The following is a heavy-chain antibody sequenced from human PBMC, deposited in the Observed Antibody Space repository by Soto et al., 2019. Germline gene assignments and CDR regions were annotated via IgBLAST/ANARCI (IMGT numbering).Heavy chain of an antibody. Sequence: GGSLRFSCAASGFTFSSYAMSWVRQAPGKGLEWVSAISGSGGSTYYADSVKGRFTISRDNSKNTLYLQMNSLRAEDTAVYYCAKTAKRRSVESDYYYYMDVWGKGTTVTVSS. V-gene: IGHV3-23*01. D-gene: IGHD3-3*01. CDR3: AKTAKRRSVESDYYYYMDV. J-gene: IGHJ6*03. CDR1: GFTFSSYA. CDR2: ISGSGGST.